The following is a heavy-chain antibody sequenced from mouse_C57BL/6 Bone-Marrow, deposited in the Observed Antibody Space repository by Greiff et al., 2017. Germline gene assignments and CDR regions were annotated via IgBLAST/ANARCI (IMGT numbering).Heavy chain of an antibody. Sequence: QVQLKQPGAELVRPGSSVKLSCKASGYTFTSYWMHWVKQRPIQGLEWIGNIDPSDSETHYNQKFKDKATLTVDKSSSTAYMQLSSLTSEDSAVYYCAATVVAYDFWYFDVWGTGTTVTVSS. J-gene: IGHJ1*03. CDR2: IDPSDSET. V-gene: IGHV1-52*01. CDR1: GYTFTSYW. D-gene: IGHD1-1*01. CDR3: AATVVAYDFWYFDV.